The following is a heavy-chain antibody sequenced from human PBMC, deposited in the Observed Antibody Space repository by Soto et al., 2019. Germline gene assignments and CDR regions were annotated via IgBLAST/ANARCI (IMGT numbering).Heavy chain of an antibody. Sequence: QLQLQESGPGLVKPLETLSLICTVSGGSISSRNYYWGWIRQPPGKGLEWIGSIYYNGFTYYNPSIKSRVTISVDTSQNQFSLRLNSVTAADPAVYYCARQADFWSGGGGFDPWGQGTLVTVSS. CDR2: IYYNGFT. CDR3: ARQADFWSGGGGFDP. D-gene: IGHD3-3*01. V-gene: IGHV4-39*01. J-gene: IGHJ5*02. CDR1: GGSISSRNYY.